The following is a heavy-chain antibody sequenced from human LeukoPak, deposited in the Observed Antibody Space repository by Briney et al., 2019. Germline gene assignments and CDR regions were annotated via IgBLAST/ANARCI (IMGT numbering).Heavy chain of an antibody. CDR1: GFNFSDYG. CDR3: ARTRYYYNSRSYGAPYYFDY. D-gene: IGHD3-10*01. V-gene: IGHV4-39*01. Sequence: PGGTLRLSCAASGFNFSDYGMIWVRQPPGKGLEWIGSIYYSGSTYYNPSLKSRVTISVDTSKNQFSLKLSSVTAADTAVYYCARTRYYYNSRSYGAPYYFDYWGQGTLVTVSS. CDR2: IYYSGST. J-gene: IGHJ4*02.